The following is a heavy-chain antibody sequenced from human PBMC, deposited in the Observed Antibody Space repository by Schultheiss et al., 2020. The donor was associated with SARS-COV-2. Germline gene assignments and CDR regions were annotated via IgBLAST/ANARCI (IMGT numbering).Heavy chain of an antibody. Sequence: SQTLSLTCTVSGGFISTPGYYWAWIRQPPGKGLEWIGSMYYRGNTYYNPSLKSRVSMSVDTSKNHFSLNLSSVTAADTAVYYCARHPLLVAAAQWGWFDPWGQGTLVTVSS. J-gene: IGHJ5*02. D-gene: IGHD6-25*01. CDR1: GGFISTPGYY. CDR2: MYYRGNT. CDR3: ARHPLLVAAAQWGWFDP. V-gene: IGHV4-39*01.